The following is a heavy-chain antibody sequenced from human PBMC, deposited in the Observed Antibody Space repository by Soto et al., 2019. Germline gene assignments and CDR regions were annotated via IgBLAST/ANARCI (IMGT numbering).Heavy chain of an antibody. CDR3: ARGVSDFWSVLYNAGWFDP. CDR1: GYTFTSYD. V-gene: IGHV1-8*01. CDR2: MNPNSGNT. J-gene: IGHJ5*02. Sequence: QVQLVQSGAEVKKPGASVKVSCKASGYTFTSYDINWVRQATGQGLEWMGWMNPNSGNTGYAQKFQGRVTMTRNTSISTAYMELSSLRSEDTAVYYCARGVSDFWSVLYNAGWFDPWGQGTLVTVSS. D-gene: IGHD3-3*01.